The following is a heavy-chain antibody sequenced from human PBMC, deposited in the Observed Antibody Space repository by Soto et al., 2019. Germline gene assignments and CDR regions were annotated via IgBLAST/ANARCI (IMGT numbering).Heavy chain of an antibody. D-gene: IGHD6-19*01. CDR2: IYPGDSDT. CDR1: GYSFTAYW. CDR3: ARPREAGKNYYGVDV. J-gene: IGHJ6*02. V-gene: IGHV5-51*01. Sequence: PGESLKISCQGSGYSFTAYWIAWVRQMPGKGLEWMGIIYPGDSDTRYSPSFQGQVTISADKSISTAYLQWSSLKASDTAMYYWARPREAGKNYYGVDVWGQGTTVTVSS.